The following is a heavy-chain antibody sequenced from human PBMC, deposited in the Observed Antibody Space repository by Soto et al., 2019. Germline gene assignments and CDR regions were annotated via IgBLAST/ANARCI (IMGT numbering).Heavy chain of an antibody. CDR3: ARVVNRCSGGSCYSDY. D-gene: IGHD2-15*01. CDR1: GYTFTSYC. V-gene: IGHV1-18*01. J-gene: IGHJ4*02. Sequence: ASVKVSCKASGYTFTSYCISWVRQAPGQGLEWMGWISAYNGNTNYAQKLQGRVTMTTDTSTSTAYMELRSLRSDDTAVYYCARVVNRCSGGSCYSDYWGQGTLVTVSS. CDR2: ISAYNGNT.